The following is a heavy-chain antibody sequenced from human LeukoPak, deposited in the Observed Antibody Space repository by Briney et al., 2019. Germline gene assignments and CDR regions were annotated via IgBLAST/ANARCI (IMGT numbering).Heavy chain of an antibody. V-gene: IGHV4-31*03. Sequence: SQTLSLTCSVSGGSISSGGYYWSWIRQHPGRGLEWIGYIYYSGSTYYNPSLKSRVTISVDTSKNQFSLKLSSVTAADTAVYYCARQRITMVRGVITDWGQGTLVTVSS. J-gene: IGHJ4*02. CDR2: IYYSGST. D-gene: IGHD3-10*01. CDR1: GGSISSGGYY. CDR3: ARQRITMVRGVITD.